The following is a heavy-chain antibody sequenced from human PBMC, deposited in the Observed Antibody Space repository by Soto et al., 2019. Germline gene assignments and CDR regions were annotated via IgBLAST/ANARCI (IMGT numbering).Heavy chain of an antibody. D-gene: IGHD6-6*01. CDR1: GYTFTSYD. CDR2: MKPKSGDT. V-gene: IGHV1-8*01. CDR3: ARRRLVVAARPYYYYAMDV. J-gene: IGHJ6*02. Sequence: ASVKVSCKTSGYTFTSYDINWVRQAPGQGLEWMGWMKPKSGDTGYAPKFQGRVNMTRNTSTGTAYMELSSLISEDTAVYYCARRRLVVAARPYYYYAMDVWGQGTTVTVSS.